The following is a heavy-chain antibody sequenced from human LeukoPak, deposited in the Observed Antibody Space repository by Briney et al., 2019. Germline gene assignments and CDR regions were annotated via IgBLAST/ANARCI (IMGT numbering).Heavy chain of an antibody. Sequence: GGSLRLSCVASGYTFSHYWMSCVRQTPGTGLEWVASISNGGYPTYDVDSVRGRFTISRDDARNSLFLQMNGLRADDTAVYYCTRENYAPDSWGLGTLVTVSS. CDR1: GYTFSHYW. D-gene: IGHD2-2*01. CDR3: TRENYAPDS. V-gene: IGHV3-7*03. J-gene: IGHJ4*02. CDR2: ISNGGYPT.